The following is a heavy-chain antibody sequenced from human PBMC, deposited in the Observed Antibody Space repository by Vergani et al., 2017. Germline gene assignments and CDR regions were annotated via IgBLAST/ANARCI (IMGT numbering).Heavy chain of an antibody. D-gene: IGHD3-3*01. CDR3: AKDHYDFWSGYPNLSPFDL. J-gene: IGHJ2*01. CDR1: GFSFSDHY. Sequence: QVQLVESGGGLVKPGGSLRLSCAASGFSFSDHYMTWIRQAPGKGLEWVSYISNSGNTIEYADSVKGRFTISRDNAKNSLYLQMNSLRAEDTALYYCAKDHYDFWSGYPNLSPFDLWGRGTLVTVSS. V-gene: IGHV3-11*01. CDR2: ISNSGNTI.